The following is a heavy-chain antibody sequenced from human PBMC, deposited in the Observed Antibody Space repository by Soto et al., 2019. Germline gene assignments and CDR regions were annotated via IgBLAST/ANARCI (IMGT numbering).Heavy chain of an antibody. J-gene: IGHJ4*02. V-gene: IGHV4-4*07. CDR2: IHSSGTT. CDR3: ARDRIIGTSYSDY. D-gene: IGHD1-7*01. Sequence: SATLSLTCTVSSGSINSFYWAWMRQPAGKGLEWIGRIHSSGTTNYNPSLSSRVTMSVDPSKNQFSLRLTSVTAADTAVYYCARDRIIGTSYSDYWGQGMLVTVSS. CDR1: SGSINSFY.